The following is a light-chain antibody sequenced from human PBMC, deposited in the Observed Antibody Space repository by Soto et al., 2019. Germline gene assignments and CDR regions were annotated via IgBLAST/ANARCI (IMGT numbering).Light chain of an antibody. CDR1: SSDVGTYDF. CDR2: DVS. J-gene: IGLJ1*01. V-gene: IGLV2-11*01. Sequence: QSVLTQPRSVSGSPGQSVTISCTGTSSDVGTYDFVSWYQQHPGKAPRPMIFDVSERPSGVPDRFSGSKSGNTASLTISGLQVEDEAEYFCFSFTTTSTHVFGTGTKVTVL. CDR3: FSFTTTSTHV.